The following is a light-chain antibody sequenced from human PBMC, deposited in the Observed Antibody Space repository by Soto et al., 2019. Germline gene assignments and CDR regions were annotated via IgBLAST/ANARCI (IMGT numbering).Light chain of an antibody. CDR2: GAS. CDR1: QSVSSSY. Sequence: EIVLTQSPGTLSLSPGERATLSCRASQSVSSSYLAWYQQKPGQAPRLLIYGASSRATGIPDRFSGSGSGTDFTLTISRLEAEDFAVYYCLQYGRSLRTIGRGTMLEIK. CDR3: LQYGRSLRT. V-gene: IGKV3-20*01. J-gene: IGKJ2*02.